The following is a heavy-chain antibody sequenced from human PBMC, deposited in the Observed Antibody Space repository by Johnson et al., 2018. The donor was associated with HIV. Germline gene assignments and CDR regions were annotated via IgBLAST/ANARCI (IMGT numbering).Heavy chain of an antibody. CDR3: ARQNYYDSSGYYGAFDI. CDR2: IDWNGGRQ. Sequence: VQLVESGGGLVQPGGSLRLSCAASGFTFDDYGMSWVRQAPGKGLEWVSGIDWNGGRQGYVDSVKGRFTISRDNAKKSLYLEMNSLRAEDTALYYCARQNYYDSSGYYGAFDIWGQGTMVTVSS. V-gene: IGHV3-20*04. CDR1: GFTFDDYG. J-gene: IGHJ3*02. D-gene: IGHD3-22*01.